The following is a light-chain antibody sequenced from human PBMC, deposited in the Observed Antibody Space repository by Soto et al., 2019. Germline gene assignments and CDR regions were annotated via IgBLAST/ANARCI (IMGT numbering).Light chain of an antibody. Sequence: EIVMTQSPATLSVSPGERVTHSCRASQFISTNLAWYQQRPGQAPRLLIYYASTRATGIPARFSGSGSGTEFSLTISSLQSEDFAVYYCQQYTNWPPVTFGQGTKLEIK. CDR3: QQYTNWPPVT. CDR1: QFISTN. J-gene: IGKJ2*01. CDR2: YAS. V-gene: IGKV3-15*01.